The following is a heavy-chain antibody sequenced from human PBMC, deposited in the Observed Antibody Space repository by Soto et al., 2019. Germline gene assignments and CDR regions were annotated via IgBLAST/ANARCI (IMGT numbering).Heavy chain of an antibody. V-gene: IGHV4-59*01. D-gene: IGHD3-22*01. J-gene: IGHJ4*02. CDR2: IYYSGST. CDR1: GGSISSYY. CDR3: ARHYDRSGYYYY. Sequence: QVQLQESGPGLVKPSETLSLTCTVSGGSISSYYWSWIRQPPGKGLEWIGYIYYSGSTNYNPSLKSRVTISVDTSKNQFSLKLSSVTAADTAVYYCARHYDRSGYYYYWGQGTLVTVSS.